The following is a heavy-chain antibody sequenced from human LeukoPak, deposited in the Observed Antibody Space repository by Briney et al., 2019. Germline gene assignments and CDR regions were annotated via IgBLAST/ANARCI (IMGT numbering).Heavy chain of an antibody. J-gene: IGHJ4*02. CDR2: IYYSGST. V-gene: IGHV4-59*01. CDR3: AGIAVAGQFWDY. D-gene: IGHD6-19*01. CDR1: GGSISSYY. Sequence: PSETLSLTCTVSGGSISSYYWSWIRQPPGKGLEWIGYIYYSGSTNYNPSLKSRVTISVDTSKNQFSLKLSSVTAADTAVYHCAGIAVAGQFWDYWGQGTLVTVSS.